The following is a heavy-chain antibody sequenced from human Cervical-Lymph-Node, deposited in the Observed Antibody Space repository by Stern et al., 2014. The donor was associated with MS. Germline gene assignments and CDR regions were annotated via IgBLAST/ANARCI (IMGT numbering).Heavy chain of an antibody. J-gene: IGHJ6*02. V-gene: IGHV3-23*04. CDR3: AKESGSYDYYYFGMDV. D-gene: IGHD1-26*01. CDR2: ISGSGADT. CDR1: GLTFSSYG. Sequence: EVQLVESGGGLVQPGGSLRLSCTASGLTFSSYGMSLVPQAPGKGLEWVSVISGSGADTYYGDSVKGRFTISRDNSKNTLYLRMNSLRAEDTAVYYCAKESGSYDYYYFGMDVWGQGTTVIVSS.